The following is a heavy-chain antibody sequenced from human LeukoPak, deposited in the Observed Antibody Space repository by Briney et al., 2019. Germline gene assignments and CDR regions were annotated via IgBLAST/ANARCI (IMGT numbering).Heavy chain of an antibody. CDR3: ARDQYYYDSSGYYPLDY. V-gene: IGHV1-46*01. Sequence: ASVKVSCKASGYTFTSYYMHWVRQAPGQGLEWMRIINPSGGSTSYAQKFQGRVTMTRDMSTSTVYMELSSLRSEDTAVYYCARDQYYYDSSGYYPLDYWGQGTLVTVSS. CDR1: GYTFTSYY. J-gene: IGHJ4*02. D-gene: IGHD3-22*01. CDR2: INPSGGST.